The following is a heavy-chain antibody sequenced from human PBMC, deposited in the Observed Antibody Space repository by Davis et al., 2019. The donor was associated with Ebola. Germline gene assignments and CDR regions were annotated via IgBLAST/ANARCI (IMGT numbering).Heavy chain of an antibody. CDR2: IYYSGST. CDR1: GGSISSYY. Sequence: PSETLSLTCTVSGGSISSYYWSWIRQPPGKGLEWIGYIYYSGSTNYNPSLKSRVTISVDTSKNQFSLKLSSVTAADTAVYYCARTTRDSGWFLDYWGHGTRVTVSS. J-gene: IGHJ4*01. D-gene: IGHD6-19*01. V-gene: IGHV4-59*01. CDR3: ARTTRDSGWFLDY.